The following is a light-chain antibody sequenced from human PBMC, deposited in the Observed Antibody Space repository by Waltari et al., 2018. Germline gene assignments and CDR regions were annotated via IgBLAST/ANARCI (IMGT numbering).Light chain of an antibody. CDR1: KLGDKL. V-gene: IGLV3-1*01. CDR3: RAWDSTSGHV. CDR2: RDS. Sequence: SYELTQAPSVSVSPGQTASITCSGDKLGDKLTSWYQQKPGQSPVLVIYRDSKRPSGSPGRFSGSNAGNTATLTISGAQAMDEADYYCRAWDSTSGHVFGPGTKFTVL. J-gene: IGLJ1*01.